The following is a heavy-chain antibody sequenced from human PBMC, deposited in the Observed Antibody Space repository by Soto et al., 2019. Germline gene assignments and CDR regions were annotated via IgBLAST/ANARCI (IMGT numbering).Heavy chain of an antibody. CDR3: AKDSGSWYSGDFDY. J-gene: IGHJ4*02. V-gene: IGHV3-30*18. CDR2: ISYDGSNK. D-gene: IGHD6-13*01. Sequence: QVQLVESGGGVVQPGRSPRLSCAASGFTFSRYGMHWVRQAPGKGLEWVAVISYDGSNKYYADSVKGRFTISRDNSKNTLYLQMNSLRAEDTAVYYCAKDSGSWYSGDFDYWGQGTLVTVSS. CDR1: GFTFSRYG.